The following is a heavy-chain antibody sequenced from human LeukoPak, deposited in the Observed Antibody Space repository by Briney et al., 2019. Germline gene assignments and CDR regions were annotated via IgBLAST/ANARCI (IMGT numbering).Heavy chain of an antibody. J-gene: IGHJ4*02. CDR1: GGSISTYY. Sequence: SETLSLTCTVSGGSISTYYWSWIRQPPGKGLEWIGYIYNSGSTNYNPSLKSRVTISVDTSKNQFSLRLSSVTATDTAVYYCARVSFGGYSYGYVDFWGQGTLVTVSS. V-gene: IGHV4-4*08. D-gene: IGHD5-18*01. CDR3: ARVSFGGYSYGYVDF. CDR2: IYNSGST.